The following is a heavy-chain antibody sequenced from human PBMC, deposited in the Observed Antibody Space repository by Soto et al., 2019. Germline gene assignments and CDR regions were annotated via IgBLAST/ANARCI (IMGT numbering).Heavy chain of an antibody. CDR2: IYYSGST. J-gene: IGHJ5*02. CDR1: GGSISSYY. Sequence: QVQLQESGPGLVKPSETLSLTCTVSGGSISSYYWSWIRQPPGKGLEWIGYIYYSGSTNYNPSLKSRVTISXXTXKXXFSLKLSSVTAADTAVYYCAREVCSGGSCNNWFDPWGQGTLVTVSS. CDR3: AREVCSGGSCNNWFDP. V-gene: IGHV4-59*01. D-gene: IGHD2-15*01.